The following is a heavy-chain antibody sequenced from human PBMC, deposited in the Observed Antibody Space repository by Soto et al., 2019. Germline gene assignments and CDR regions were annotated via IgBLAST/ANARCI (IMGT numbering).Heavy chain of an antibody. D-gene: IGHD3-22*01. CDR1: GYTFSGYY. CDR3: ARRGDDGNGYYHFDY. CDR2: INPDSGGT. Sequence: ASVKVSCKASGYTFSGYYIHWVRQAPGQGLEWMGWINPDSGGTNYAQKFQGRVTMTRETSISTAYMELSRLRSDDTAVYYCARRGDDGNGYYHFDYWGQGSLVTVSS. J-gene: IGHJ4*02. V-gene: IGHV1-2*02.